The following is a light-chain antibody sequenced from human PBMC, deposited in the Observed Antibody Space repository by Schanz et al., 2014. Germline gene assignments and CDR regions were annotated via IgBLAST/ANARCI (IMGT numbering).Light chain of an antibody. J-gene: IGKJ2*01. CDR1: KSLSSD. CDR2: GAS. Sequence: EIVMTQSPDTLSVSPGDRATLSCRATKSLSSDLAWYQHKPGQAPRLLIYGASSRATGIPERFSGSGSGTEFTLTISSLQPEDFATYYCQQSYSTLMYTFGQGTKLEIK. CDR3: QQSYSTLMYT. V-gene: IGKV3D-15*01.